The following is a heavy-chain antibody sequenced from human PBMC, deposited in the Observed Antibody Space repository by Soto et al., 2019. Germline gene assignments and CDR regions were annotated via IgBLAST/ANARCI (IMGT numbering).Heavy chain of an antibody. V-gene: IGHV1-69*01. J-gene: IGHJ6*02. CDR3: ARSQGSSTSLEIYYYYYYGMDV. Sequence: QVQLVQSGAEVKKPGSSVKVSCKASGGTFSSDAISWVRQAPGQGLEWMGGIIPITGTANYEQKFQGRVTITADESTSTAYMELSSLRSEDTAVYYCARSQGSSTSLEIYYYYYYGMDVWGQGTTVAVSS. D-gene: IGHD2-2*01. CDR2: IIPITGTA. CDR1: GGTFSSDA.